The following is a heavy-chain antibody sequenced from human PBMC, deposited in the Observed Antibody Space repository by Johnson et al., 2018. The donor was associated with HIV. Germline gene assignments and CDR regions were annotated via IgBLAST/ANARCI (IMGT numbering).Heavy chain of an antibody. V-gene: IGHV3-66*01. CDR3: ARFRSSNWFDAFDM. CDR1: GFSFGDYY. CDR2: ISYDGST. J-gene: IGHJ3*02. Sequence: VQLVESGGGLVKPGGSLRLSCAASGFSFGDYYMSWIRQAPGKGLEWVAVISYDGSTYYADSVKGRFTISRDNSKNTLYLQMNSLRAEDTAVYYCARFRSSNWFDAFDMWGHGTMVTVSS. D-gene: IGHD6-13*01.